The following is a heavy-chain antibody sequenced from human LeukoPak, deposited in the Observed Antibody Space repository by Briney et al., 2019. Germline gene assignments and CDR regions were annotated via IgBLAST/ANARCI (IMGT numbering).Heavy chain of an antibody. V-gene: IGHV3-43*02. CDR3: AKDTRYYGLYYFDY. J-gene: IGHJ4*02. D-gene: IGHD4-17*01. Sequence: PGGSLRLSCAASGFTFDDYAMHWVRQAPGKGLEWVSLISGDGGSTYYTDSVKGRFTISRDNSKNSLYLQMNSLRTEDTALYYCAKDTRYYGLYYFDYWGQGTLVTVSS. CDR2: ISGDGGST. CDR1: GFTFDDYA.